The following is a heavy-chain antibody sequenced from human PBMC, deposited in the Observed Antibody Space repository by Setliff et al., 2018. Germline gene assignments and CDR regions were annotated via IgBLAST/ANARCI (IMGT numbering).Heavy chain of an antibody. J-gene: IGHJ4*02. CDR3: ARGRIQLWKYYFDY. CDR2: INHSGNT. V-gene: IGHV4-34*01. CDR1: GGSISSYY. Sequence: PSETLSLTCTVSGGSISSYYWSWIRQPPGKGLEWIGEINHSGNTNYNPSLKSRVTISVDTSKNQFSLKLSSVTAADTAVYYCARGRIQLWKYYFDYWGQGALVTVSS. D-gene: IGHD5-18*01.